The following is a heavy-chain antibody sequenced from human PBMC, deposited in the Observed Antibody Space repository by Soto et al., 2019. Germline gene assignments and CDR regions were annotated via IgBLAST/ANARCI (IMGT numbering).Heavy chain of an antibody. J-gene: IGHJ4*02. Sequence: QVQLVQSGAEVKQPGSSVKVSCKASGGTFSSYAISWVRQAPGPGLEWMGGIIPIFGTANYAQKFQGRVTITADKSTSTADMELSSLRSEDTAVYYCARVSYDRSGAFAYWGQGTLVTVSS. CDR1: GGTFSSYA. D-gene: IGHD3-22*01. V-gene: IGHV1-69*06. CDR2: IIPIFGTA. CDR3: ARVSYDRSGAFAY.